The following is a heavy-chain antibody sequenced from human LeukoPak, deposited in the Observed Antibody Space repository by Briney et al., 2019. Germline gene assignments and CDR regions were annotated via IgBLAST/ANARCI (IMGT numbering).Heavy chain of an antibody. V-gene: IGHV3-23*01. D-gene: IGHD3-10*01. CDR2: ISRNGDST. CDR3: ARAPSGIGLSDP. Sequence: GGSLRLSCAASGFTFNNYAMSWVRHAPGKGLEWVSAISRNGDSTYYADSVKGRITISRDNSKNSLYLQMNSLRAEDTAVYYCARAPSGIGLSDPWGQGTLVTVSS. CDR1: GFTFNNYA. J-gene: IGHJ5*02.